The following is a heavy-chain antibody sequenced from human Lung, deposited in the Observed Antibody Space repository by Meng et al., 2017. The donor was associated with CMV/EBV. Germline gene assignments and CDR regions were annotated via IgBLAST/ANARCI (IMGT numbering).Heavy chain of an antibody. CDR3: ARDVSPRSSAYFAIYYFYALDV. D-gene: IGHD2-21*01. Sequence: GGSXSLXCAACRFTFSRYSMNWVRQAPGKGLECVSSISSSGTYIYYADSVKGRFTISRDNAQNSLYPQMNSLRAEDTAVYYCARDVSPRSSAYFAIYYFYALDVXGQGXTVTVSS. CDR1: RFTFSRYS. CDR2: ISSSGTYI. V-gene: IGHV3-21*01. J-gene: IGHJ6*02.